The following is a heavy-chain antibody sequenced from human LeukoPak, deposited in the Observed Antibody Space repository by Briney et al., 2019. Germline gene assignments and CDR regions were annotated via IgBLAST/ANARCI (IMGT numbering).Heavy chain of an antibody. Sequence: PGGCLRLSCAASGFTFSSYWMHWVRQAPGKGLVWVSRINGGGSSTNYADSVKGRFTISRDNAKNTLYLQMNSLRGEDTAVYYCARGPSSNWGDFDYWGQGTLVIASS. CDR3: ARGPSSNWGDFDY. V-gene: IGHV3-74*01. CDR1: GFTFSSYW. J-gene: IGHJ4*02. D-gene: IGHD7-27*01. CDR2: INGGGSST.